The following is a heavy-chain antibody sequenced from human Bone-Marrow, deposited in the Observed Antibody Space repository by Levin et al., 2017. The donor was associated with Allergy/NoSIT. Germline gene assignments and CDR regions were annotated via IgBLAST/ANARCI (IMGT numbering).Heavy chain of an antibody. J-gene: IGHJ4*02. Sequence: LPGGSLRLSCVASGFTFSNSAMGWVRQAPGKGLEWVSGISGTANDTYYADSVKGRFTISRDNSKNTLFLQMNSLRAEDTARYYCSTCPAPRGQYFFDLWGQGILVTVSS. CDR1: GFTFSNSA. CDR3: STCPAPRGQYFFDL. CDR2: ISGTANDT. V-gene: IGHV3-23*01. D-gene: IGHD2/OR15-2a*01.